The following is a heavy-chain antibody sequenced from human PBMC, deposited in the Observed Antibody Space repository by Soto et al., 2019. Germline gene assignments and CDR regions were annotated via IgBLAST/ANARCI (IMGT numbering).Heavy chain of an antibody. CDR1: GGSFSGYY. CDR2: INHSGST. J-gene: IGHJ1*01. V-gene: IGHV4-34*01. CDR3: ARGGYCSGGSCYARYFQH. Sequence: SETLSLTCAVYGGSFSGYYWSWIRQPPGKGLEWIGEINHSGSTNYNPSLKSRVTISVDTSKNQFSLKLSSVTAADTAVYYCARGGYCSGGSCYARYFQHWGQGTLVTVSS. D-gene: IGHD2-15*01.